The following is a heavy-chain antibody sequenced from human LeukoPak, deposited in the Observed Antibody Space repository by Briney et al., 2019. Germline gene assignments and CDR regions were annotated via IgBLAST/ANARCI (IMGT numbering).Heavy chain of an antibody. CDR1: GGSISGSY. Sequence: SETLSLNCTVSGGSISGSYWSWLRQPPGQGLEWIAYMYNSGSTNYNPSLKSRVTISIDTSKNQFSLKLSSLTAADTAVYYCARLPYGDYVGYWGQGTLVTVSS. CDR2: MYNSGST. CDR3: ARLPYGDYVGY. J-gene: IGHJ4*02. D-gene: IGHD4-17*01. V-gene: IGHV4-59*01.